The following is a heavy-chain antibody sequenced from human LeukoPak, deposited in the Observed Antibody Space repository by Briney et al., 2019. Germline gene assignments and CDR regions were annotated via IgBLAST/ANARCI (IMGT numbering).Heavy chain of an antibody. CDR3: ARSRRTTGTTFHDY. J-gene: IGHJ4*02. D-gene: IGHD1-1*01. V-gene: IGHV1-2*02. CDR1: GYTFTGYY. Sequence: GASVKVSCKASGYTFTGYYMHWVRQAPGQGLEWMGWINPNSGGTNYAQKFEGRVTMTRDTSISTAYMELSRLRSDDTAVYYCARSRRTTGTTFHDYWGQGTLVTVSS. CDR2: INPNSGGT.